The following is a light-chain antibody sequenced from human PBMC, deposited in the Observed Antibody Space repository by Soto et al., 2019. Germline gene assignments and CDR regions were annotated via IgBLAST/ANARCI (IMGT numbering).Light chain of an antibody. CDR2: KAS. CDR3: QQYNTYPLT. Sequence: DIQMTQSPSTLSASVGDRVTITCRASQSISTWLAWYQQKPGKAPKLLIYKASSLEGGVPSRFSGSGSGTEFNITISSLQPDDVATYYGQQYNTYPLTFGGGTTVEIK. CDR1: QSISTW. J-gene: IGKJ4*01. V-gene: IGKV1-5*03.